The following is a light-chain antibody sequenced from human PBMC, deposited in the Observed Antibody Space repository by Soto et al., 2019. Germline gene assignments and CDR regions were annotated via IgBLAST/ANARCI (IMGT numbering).Light chain of an antibody. J-gene: IGKJ1*01. V-gene: IGKV1-5*03. Sequence: DIQMTQSPTTLSASVGDRVTITCRASQSISSWLAWYQQKPGKAPKLLIYEASNLESGVPSRFSGSGSGTEFTLTISSLQPDDFATYYCQQSNIYPWTFGQGTKVDIK. CDR3: QQSNIYPWT. CDR1: QSISSW. CDR2: EAS.